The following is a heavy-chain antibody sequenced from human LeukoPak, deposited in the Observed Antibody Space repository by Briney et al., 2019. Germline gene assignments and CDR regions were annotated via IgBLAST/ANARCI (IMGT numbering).Heavy chain of an antibody. CDR1: GFTFRNYD. J-gene: IGHJ6*03. V-gene: IGHV3-21*04. CDR3: AKGLGYCSDGVCYYYYYMDV. CDR2: ISSSSAHI. D-gene: IGHD2-8*01. Sequence: GGSLRLSCTGSGFTFRNYDVNWVRQAPGKGPEWVSSISSSSAHISYADSVKGRFTISRDNSKNTLYLQMNSLRAEDTAVYYCAKGLGYCSDGVCYYYYYMDVWGKGTTVTVSS.